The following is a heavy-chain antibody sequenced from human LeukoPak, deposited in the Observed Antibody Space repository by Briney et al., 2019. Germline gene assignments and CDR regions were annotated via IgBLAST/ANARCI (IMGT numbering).Heavy chain of an antibody. D-gene: IGHD6-13*01. J-gene: IGHJ4*02. V-gene: IGHV1-2*02. Sequence: ASVKVSCKASGYTFTGYYMHWVRQAPGQGLEWMGWINPNSGGTNYAQKLQGRVTMTTDTSTSTAYMELRSLRSDDTAVYYCAREGRYSSSPIDYWGQGTLVTVSS. CDR1: GYTFTGYY. CDR2: INPNSGGT. CDR3: AREGRYSSSPIDY.